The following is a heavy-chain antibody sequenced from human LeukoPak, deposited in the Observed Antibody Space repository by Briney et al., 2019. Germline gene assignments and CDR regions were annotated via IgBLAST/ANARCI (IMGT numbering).Heavy chain of an antibody. CDR3: ARQENYYDSSGYYYYWYFDL. V-gene: IGHV4-39*01. CDR1: GGSISSGDYY. CDR2: IYYSGST. D-gene: IGHD3-22*01. Sequence: SQTLSLTCTVSGGSISSGDYYWGWIRQPPGKGLEWIGTIYYSGSTYYNPSLKSRVTISVDTSKNQFSLRLSSVTAADTAVYYCARQENYYDSSGYYYYWYFDLWGRGTLVTVSS. J-gene: IGHJ2*01.